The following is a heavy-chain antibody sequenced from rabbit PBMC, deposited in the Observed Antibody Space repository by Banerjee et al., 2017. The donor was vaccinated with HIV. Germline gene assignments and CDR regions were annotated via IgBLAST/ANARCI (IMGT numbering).Heavy chain of an antibody. D-gene: IGHD1-1*01. CDR1: GFTISSYH. CDR3: ARFVWSSGDYNL. J-gene: IGHJ4*01. Sequence: QEQLEESGGGLVTPGGTLTLTCTASGFTISSYHMGWVRQAPGKGLEWIACINAGSSDSTYYASWAKGRFTISKTSSTTVTLQMTSLTAADTATYFCARFVWSSGDYNLWGPGTLVTV. V-gene: IGHV1S45*01. CDR2: INAGSSDST.